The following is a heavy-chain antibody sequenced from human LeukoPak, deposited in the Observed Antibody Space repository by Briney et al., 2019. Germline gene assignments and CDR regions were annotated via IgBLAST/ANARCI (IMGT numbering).Heavy chain of an antibody. CDR3: TTDQWGLRHC. CDR1: GFTCSNAW. J-gene: IGHJ4*02. CDR2: IKSKTDGGTT. V-gene: IGHV3-15*01. D-gene: IGHD4-17*01. Sequence: GGSLRLSYAASGFTCSNAWMSWVRQAPGKGLEWVGRIKSKTDGGTTDYAAPVKGRFTISRDDSKNTLYLQMNSLKPEDTAVYYCTTDQWGLRHCWGQGTLVTVSS.